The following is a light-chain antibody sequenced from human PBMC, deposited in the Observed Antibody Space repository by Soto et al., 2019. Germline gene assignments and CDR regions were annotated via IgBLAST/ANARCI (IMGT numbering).Light chain of an antibody. CDR2: DAS. CDR1: QSVSTY. CDR3: QHRSNWPLT. J-gene: IGKJ4*01. Sequence: EVVLTQSPATLSLSPGERATLSCRASQSVSTYLAWYQQKPGQAPRLLIYDASNRATGTPARFSGSGSGTDFPLTISSLEPEDFAVYYCQHRSNWPLTFGGGTQVEIK. V-gene: IGKV3-11*01.